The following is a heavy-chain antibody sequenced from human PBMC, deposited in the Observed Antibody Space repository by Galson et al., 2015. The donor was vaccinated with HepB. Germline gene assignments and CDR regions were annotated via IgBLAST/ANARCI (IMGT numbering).Heavy chain of an antibody. J-gene: IGHJ4*02. CDR2: ISAYNGNT. Sequence: SVKVSCKASGYTFTSYGISWVRQAPGQGLEWMGWISAYNGNTNYAQKLQGRVTMTTDTSTSTAYMELRSLRSDDTAVYYCAREEGDIVVVTAETGWYYFDYWGQGTLVTVSS. V-gene: IGHV1-18*04. CDR1: GYTFTSYG. CDR3: AREEGDIVVVTAETGWYYFDY. D-gene: IGHD2-21*02.